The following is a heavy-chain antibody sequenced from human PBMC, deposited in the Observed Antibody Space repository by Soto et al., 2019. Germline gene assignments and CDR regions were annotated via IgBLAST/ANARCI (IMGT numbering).Heavy chain of an antibody. CDR1: GDSISSGYY. Sequence: PSETLSLTGAVSGDSISSGYYWGWIRQPPGKGLEWIASVYHSGRTYYNPSLKSRVTISVDTSKNQFSLRLSSVTAADTAVYYCARDGGSLGPDIEYWGQGTLVTVSS. J-gene: IGHJ4*02. CDR2: VYHSGRT. CDR3: ARDGGSLGPDIEY. V-gene: IGHV4-38-2*02. D-gene: IGHD1-26*01.